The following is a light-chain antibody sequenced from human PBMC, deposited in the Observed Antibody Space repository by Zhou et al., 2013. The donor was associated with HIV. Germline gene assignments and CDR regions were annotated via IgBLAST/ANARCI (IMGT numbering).Light chain of an antibody. CDR3: QQYNSYPRT. Sequence: DIQMTQSPSSLSASVGDRVTITCRASQDITHYLAWFQQKPGKAPNSLIYAASSLQSGVPSKFSGSGSGTDFTLTISNLQPEDIATYYCQQYNSYPRTFGQGTRLDIK. CDR1: QDITHY. V-gene: IGKV1-16*02. CDR2: AAS. J-gene: IGKJ5*01.